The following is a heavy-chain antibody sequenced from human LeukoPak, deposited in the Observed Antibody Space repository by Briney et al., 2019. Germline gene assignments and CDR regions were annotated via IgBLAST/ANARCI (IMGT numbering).Heavy chain of an antibody. V-gene: IGHV4-31*03. Sequence: SSETLSLTCTVSGGSISSGGYYWSWIRQHPGKGLEWIGYIYYSGSTYYNPSLKSRVTISVDTSKNQFSLKLSSVTAADTAVYYCARVVTTVTNYYYYGMDVWGQGTTVTVSS. D-gene: IGHD4-17*01. J-gene: IGHJ6*02. CDR1: GGSISSGGYY. CDR2: IYYSGST. CDR3: ARVVTTVTNYYYYGMDV.